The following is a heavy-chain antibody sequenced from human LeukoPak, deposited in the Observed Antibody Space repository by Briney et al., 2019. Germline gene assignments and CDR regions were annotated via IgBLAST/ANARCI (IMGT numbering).Heavy chain of an antibody. Sequence: SQTLSLTCAVSGGSISSGGYSWSWIRQPPGKGLEWIGYIYYSGSTYYNPSLKSRVTISVDTSKNQFSLKLSSVTAADTAVYYCARRAKYSSGWYGNWFDPWGQGTLVTVSS. CDR1: GGSISSGGYS. D-gene: IGHD6-19*01. CDR3: ARRAKYSSGWYGNWFDP. CDR2: IYYSGST. J-gene: IGHJ5*02. V-gene: IGHV4-30-4*07.